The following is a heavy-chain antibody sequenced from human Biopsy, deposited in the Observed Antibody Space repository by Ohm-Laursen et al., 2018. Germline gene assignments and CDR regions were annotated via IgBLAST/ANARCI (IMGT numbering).Heavy chain of an antibody. J-gene: IGHJ6*02. V-gene: IGHV4-34*01. Sequence: TLSLTCTVYGESFNGYYWSWIRQTPGKGLEWIGEINHSGRTNYNPSLKSRVTISVDTSKNQFSLKVRSVTAADAAVYYCVRGVDYYDPYHYYALDVWGQGTTVTVSS. CDR3: VRGVDYYDPYHYYALDV. CDR1: GESFNGYY. CDR2: INHSGRT. D-gene: IGHD3-22*01.